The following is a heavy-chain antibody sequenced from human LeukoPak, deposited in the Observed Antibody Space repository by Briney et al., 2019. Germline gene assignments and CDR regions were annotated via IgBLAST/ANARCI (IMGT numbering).Heavy chain of an antibody. CDR1: GFTFSSYS. V-gene: IGHV3-21*01. CDR2: ISSSSSYI. D-gene: IGHD5-24*01. J-gene: IGHJ4*02. CDR3: ARDGRRDGYNLHDY. Sequence: PGGSLRLSCAASGFTFSSYSMNWVRQAPGKGLEWVSSISSSSSYIYYADSVKGRFTISRDNAKNSLYLQMNSLRAEDTAVYYCARDGRRDGYNLHDYWGQGTLVTVSS.